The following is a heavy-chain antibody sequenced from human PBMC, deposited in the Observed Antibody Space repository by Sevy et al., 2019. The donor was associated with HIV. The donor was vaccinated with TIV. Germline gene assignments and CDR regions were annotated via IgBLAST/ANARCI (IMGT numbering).Heavy chain of an antibody. CDR1: GGTFSSYA. V-gene: IGHV1-69*13. CDR3: ARGKGLGRDFDY. J-gene: IGHJ4*02. Sequence: ASVKVSCKASGGTFSSYAISWVRQAPGQGLEWMGGIIPIFGTANYAQKFQGRVTIAADESTSTAYMELSSLRSEDTAVYYCARGKGLGRDFDYWGQGTLVTVSS. D-gene: IGHD6-6*01. CDR2: IIPIFGTA.